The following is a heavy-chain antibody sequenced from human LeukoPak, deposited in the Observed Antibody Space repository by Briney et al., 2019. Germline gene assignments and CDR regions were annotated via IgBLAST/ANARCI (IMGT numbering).Heavy chain of an antibody. CDR2: TKQDGSEK. Sequence: GGSLRLSCAASGFTFSSYWMSWVRQAPGKGLEWVANTKQDGSEKYYVDSVKGRFTISRDNAKNSLYLQMNSLRAEDTAVYYCARMYSSGSFGGYYFDYWGQGTLVTVSS. J-gene: IGHJ4*02. CDR3: ARMYSSGSFGGYYFDY. V-gene: IGHV3-7*01. CDR1: GFTFSSYW. D-gene: IGHD6-19*01.